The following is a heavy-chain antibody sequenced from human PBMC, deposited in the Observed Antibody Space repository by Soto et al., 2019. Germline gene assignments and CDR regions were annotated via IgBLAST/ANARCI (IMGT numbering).Heavy chain of an antibody. Sequence: GGSLRLSCAASGFTFSSYWMSWVRQAPGKGLEWVANIKQDGSEKYYVDSVKGRFTISRDNAKNSLYLQMNSLRAEDTAVYYCASSQNRYSSSYYFDYWGQGTLVTVSS. D-gene: IGHD6-6*01. V-gene: IGHV3-7*01. CDR2: IKQDGSEK. J-gene: IGHJ4*02. CDR1: GFTFSSYW. CDR3: ASSQNRYSSSYYFDY.